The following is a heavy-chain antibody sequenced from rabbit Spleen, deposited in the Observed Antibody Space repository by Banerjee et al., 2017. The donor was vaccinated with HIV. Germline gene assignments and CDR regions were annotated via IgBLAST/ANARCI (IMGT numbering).Heavy chain of an antibody. CDR2: INTVTGKS. V-gene: IGHV1S40*01. CDR3: ARDLVAVIGWNFNL. D-gene: IGHD1-1*01. Sequence: QSLEESGGGLVKPGASLTLTCKASGFSFNSGYDMCWVRQALGKGLEWIACINTVTGKSVYASWAQGRFIMSRTSSTTVTLQMTSLTAADTATYFCARDLVAVIGWNFNLGGQGTLVTVS. CDR1: GFSFNSGYD. J-gene: IGHJ4*01.